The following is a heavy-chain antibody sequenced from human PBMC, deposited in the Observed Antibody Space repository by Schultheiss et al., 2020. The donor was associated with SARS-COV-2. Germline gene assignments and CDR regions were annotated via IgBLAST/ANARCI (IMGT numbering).Heavy chain of an antibody. CDR1: GGSISSSNW. V-gene: IGHV4-4*02. J-gene: IGHJ4*02. D-gene: IGHD4-17*01. Sequence: SETLSLTCAVSGGSISSSNWWSWVRQPPGKGLEWIGEIYHSGSTNYNPSLKSRVTISVDTSKNQFSLKLSSVTAADTAVYYCARQVLRYFDYWGQGTLVTVSS. CDR2: IYHSGST. CDR3: ARQVLRYFDY.